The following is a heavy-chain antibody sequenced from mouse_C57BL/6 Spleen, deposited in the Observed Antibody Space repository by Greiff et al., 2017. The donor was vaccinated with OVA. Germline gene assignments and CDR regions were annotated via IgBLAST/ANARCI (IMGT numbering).Heavy chain of an antibody. CDR3: ARLYYGDYAMDY. D-gene: IGHD1-1*01. J-gene: IGHJ4*01. Sequence: QVQLKQSGAELARPGASVKLSCKASGYTFTSYGISWVKQRTGQGLEWIGEIYPRSGNTYYNEKFKGKATLTADKSSSTAYMELRSLTSEDSAVYFCARLYYGDYAMDYWGQGTSVTVSS. CDR1: GYTFTSYG. CDR2: IYPRSGNT. V-gene: IGHV1-81*01.